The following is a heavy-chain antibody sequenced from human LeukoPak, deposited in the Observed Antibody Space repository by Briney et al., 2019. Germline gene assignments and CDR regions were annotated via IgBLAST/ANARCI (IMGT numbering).Heavy chain of an antibody. CDR3: AKDMGDYYGSGSYYDY. CDR1: GFTFDDYA. D-gene: IGHD3-10*01. V-gene: IGHV3-9*01. J-gene: IGHJ4*02. CDR2: ISWNSGSI. Sequence: PGRSLRLSCAASGFTFDDYAMHWVRQAPGKGLEWVSGISWNSGSIGYADSVKGRFTISRDNAKNSLYLQMNSLRAEDTALYYCAKDMGDYYGSGSYYDYWGQGTLVTVSS.